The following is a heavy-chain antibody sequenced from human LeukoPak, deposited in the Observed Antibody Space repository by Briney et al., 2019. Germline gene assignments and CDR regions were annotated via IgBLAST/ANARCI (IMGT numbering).Heavy chain of an antibody. V-gene: IGHV3-9*01. CDR1: GFTFDDSA. Sequence: PGGSLRLSCAASGFTFDDSAMHWVRQGPGKGLEWVSGISWNSDNIGYADSVKGRFTISRDNAKNSLYLQMNSLRAEDTAVYYCARELLSLDYRGQGTLVTVSS. J-gene: IGHJ4*02. CDR3: ARELLSLDY. CDR2: ISWNSDNI. D-gene: IGHD1-7*01.